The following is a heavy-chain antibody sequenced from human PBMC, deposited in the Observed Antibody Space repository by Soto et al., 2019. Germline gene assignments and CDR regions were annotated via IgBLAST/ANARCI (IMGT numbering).Heavy chain of an antibody. J-gene: IGHJ4*02. CDR1: GYRFTSSW. D-gene: IGHD2-15*01. V-gene: IGHV5-51*01. CDR2: IYPGDSDA. Sequence: GESLKISCQGSGYRFTSSWIAWVRQLPGRDLEWMGIIYPGDSDARYSLSFQGRITISADKSISTAFLQWGSLKASDTAMYYCARQGEFCSGDNCYTDYWGQGTLVTVSS. CDR3: ARQGEFCSGDNCYTDY.